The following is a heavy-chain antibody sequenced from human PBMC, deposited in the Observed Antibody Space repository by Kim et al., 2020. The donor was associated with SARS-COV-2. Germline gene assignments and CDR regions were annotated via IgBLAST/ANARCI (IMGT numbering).Heavy chain of an antibody. J-gene: IGHJ4*02. V-gene: IGHV4-34*01. D-gene: IGHD1-26*01. CDR3: ARDWRRVAIVGATYDY. CDR1: GGSFSGYY. Sequence: SETLSLTCAVYGGSFSGYYWSWIRQPPGKGLEWIGEINHSGSTNYNPSLKSRVTISVDTSKNQFSLKLSSVTAADTAVYYCARDWRRVAIVGATYDYWGQGTLVTVSS. CDR2: INHSGST.